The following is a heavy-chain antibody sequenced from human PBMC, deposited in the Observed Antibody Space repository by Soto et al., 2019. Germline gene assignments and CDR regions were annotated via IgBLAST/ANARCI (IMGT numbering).Heavy chain of an antibody. CDR3: ARENYGSGGAPFLDF. CDR2: ISSSGNT. D-gene: IGHD2-15*01. CDR1: GDSITAYY. V-gene: IGHV4-59*01. Sequence: SETLSLTCSVSGDSITAYYWTWIRQPPGRGLEYIGYISSSGNTYYNPSLRSRVAISLDTSNNQFSLSLTSVTAADTAVYYCARENYGSGGAPFLDFWGQGTLVTVSS. J-gene: IGHJ4*02.